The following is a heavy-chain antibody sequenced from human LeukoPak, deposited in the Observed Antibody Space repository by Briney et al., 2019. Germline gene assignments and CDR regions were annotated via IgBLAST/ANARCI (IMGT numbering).Heavy chain of an antibody. D-gene: IGHD3-22*01. CDR2: IYSGGST. J-gene: IGHJ4*02. CDR3: AREYYYDSSGLDY. V-gene: IGHV3-53*01. Sequence: GGSLRLSCAASGFTVSSNYMSWVRQAPRKGLEWVSVIYSGGSTYYADSVKGRFTISRDNSKNTLYLQMNSLRAEDTAVYYCAREYYYDSSGLDYWGQGTLVTVSS. CDR1: GFTVSSNY.